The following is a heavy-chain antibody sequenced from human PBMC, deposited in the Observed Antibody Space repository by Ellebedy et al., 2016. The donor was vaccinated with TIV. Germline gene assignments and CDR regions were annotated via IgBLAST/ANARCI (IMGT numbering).Heavy chain of an antibody. V-gene: IGHV3-30*18. J-gene: IGHJ4*02. CDR1: GFTFSSYG. CDR2: ISYDGSNK. Sequence: GESLKISXAASGFTFSSYGMHWVRQAPGKGLEWVAVISYDGSNKYYADSVKGRFTISRDNSKNTLYLQMNSLRAEDTAVYYCAKTDLAVTLFDYWGQGTLVTVSS. D-gene: IGHD5-18*01. CDR3: AKTDLAVTLFDY.